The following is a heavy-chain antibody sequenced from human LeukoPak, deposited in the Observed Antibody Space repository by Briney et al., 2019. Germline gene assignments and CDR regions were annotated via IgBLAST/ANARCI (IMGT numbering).Heavy chain of an antibody. CDR1: GFTFSSYA. D-gene: IGHD3-10*01. V-gene: IGHV3-23*01. Sequence: PGGSLRLSCAASGFTFSSYAMSWVRQAPGKGLEWVSAISGSGGGTYYADSVKGRFTISRDNSKNTLYLQMNSLRAEDTAVYYCAKDPMVRGVIYYYYGMDVWGQGTTVTVSS. CDR2: ISGSGGGT. CDR3: AKDPMVRGVIYYYYGMDV. J-gene: IGHJ6*02.